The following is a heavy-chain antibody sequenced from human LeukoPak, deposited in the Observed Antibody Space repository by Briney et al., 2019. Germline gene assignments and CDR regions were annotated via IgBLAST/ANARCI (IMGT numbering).Heavy chain of an antibody. V-gene: IGHV4-34*01. D-gene: IGHD2-2*01. J-gene: IGHJ4*01. CDR3: ARAIVVVPAANLKHFDY. CDR2: INHSGST. CDR1: GGSFSGYY. Sequence: SETLSLTCAVYGGSFSGYYWSWIRQPPGKGLEWIGEINHSGSTNYNPSLKSRVTISVDTSKNQFSLKLSSVPAATTAVYYCARAIVVVPAANLKHFDYWGQEPWSPSPQ.